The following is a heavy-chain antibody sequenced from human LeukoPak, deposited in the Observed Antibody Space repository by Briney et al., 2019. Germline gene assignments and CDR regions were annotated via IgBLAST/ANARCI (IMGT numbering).Heavy chain of an antibody. J-gene: IGHJ4*02. CDR2: ITSGSSYI. CDR1: GFTFSSYN. V-gene: IGHV3-21*01. D-gene: IGHD3-22*01. Sequence: PGGSLRLSCAASGFTFSSYNMNWVRQAPGKGLEWVSSITSGSSYIYYADSVKGRFTISRDNSKNTLYLQMNSLRAEDTAVYYCAKVQYYYDSSGYCDYWGQGTLVTVSS. CDR3: AKVQYYYDSSGYCDY.